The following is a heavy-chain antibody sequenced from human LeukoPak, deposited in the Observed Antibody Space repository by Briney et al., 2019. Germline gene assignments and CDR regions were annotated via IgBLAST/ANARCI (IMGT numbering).Heavy chain of an antibody. Sequence: GGSLRLSCAASGFTFSSYGMHWVRQTPGKGLEWVAVIWYDGSNKYYADSVKGRFTISRDSPKNTLYLQMNSLRAEDTAVYYCARAAYDNSGYLTLWGQGTLVTVSS. V-gene: IGHV3-33*01. CDR2: IWYDGSNK. D-gene: IGHD3-22*01. CDR3: ARAAYDNSGYLTL. CDR1: GFTFSSYG. J-gene: IGHJ4*02.